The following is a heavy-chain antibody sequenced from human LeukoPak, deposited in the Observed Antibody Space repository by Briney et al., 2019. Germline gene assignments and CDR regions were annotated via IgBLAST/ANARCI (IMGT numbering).Heavy chain of an antibody. D-gene: IGHD2-15*01. J-gene: IGHJ4*02. CDR1: GYTFTSYD. V-gene: IGHV1-8*01. Sequence: ASVKVSCKASGYTFTSYDINWVRQATGQGLEWMGWMNPNSGNTGYAQKFQGRVTMTRNTSISTAYMELSSLRSEDTAVYYCARGPGLRCSGGSCYFDKWGQGNLVTVSS. CDR2: MNPNSGNT. CDR3: ARGPGLRCSGGSCYFDK.